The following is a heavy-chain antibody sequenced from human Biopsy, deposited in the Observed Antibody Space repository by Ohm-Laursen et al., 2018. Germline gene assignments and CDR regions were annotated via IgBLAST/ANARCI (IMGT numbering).Heavy chain of an antibody. CDR1: SGSISSYY. D-gene: IGHD6-19*01. Sequence: SETLSLTYTVSSGSISSYYWSWIRQPPEKGLEWIGYISYSGNTNYNPSLKSRVTMSVDTSKNQFSLKVYSVTAADTAIYYCATTTMDTSGWYGNYFDSWGQGALVTVSS. J-gene: IGHJ4*02. CDR2: ISYSGNT. V-gene: IGHV4-59*08. CDR3: ATTTMDTSGWYGNYFDS.